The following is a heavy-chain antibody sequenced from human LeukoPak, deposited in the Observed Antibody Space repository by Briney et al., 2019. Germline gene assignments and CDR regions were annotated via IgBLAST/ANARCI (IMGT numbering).Heavy chain of an antibody. Sequence: GGSLRLSCAASGFTFSSYSMNWVRQAPGKGLEWVSSISGSGSYIHYADSLKGRFTIPRDNAKNSLYLQMNSLRAEDTAVYYCARDGGRKEDYWGQGTLVTVSS. CDR2: ISGSGSYI. J-gene: IGHJ4*02. CDR1: GFTFSSYS. CDR3: ARDGGRKEDY. V-gene: IGHV3-21*01.